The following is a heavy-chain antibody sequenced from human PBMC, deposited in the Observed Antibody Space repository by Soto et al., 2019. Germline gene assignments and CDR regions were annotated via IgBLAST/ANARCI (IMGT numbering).Heavy chain of an antibody. J-gene: IGHJ5*02. CDR1: GGSISSYY. Sequence: SETLSLTCTVSGGSISSYYWSWIRQPPGKGLEWIGYIYYSGSTNYNPSLKSRVTISVDTSKNQFSLKLSSVTAADTAVYYCASLRYYYILTRHSPRCIVPCGPALLLTVSS. CDR3: ASLRYYYILTRHSPRCIVP. D-gene: IGHD3-9*01. V-gene: IGHV4-59*01. CDR2: IYYSGST.